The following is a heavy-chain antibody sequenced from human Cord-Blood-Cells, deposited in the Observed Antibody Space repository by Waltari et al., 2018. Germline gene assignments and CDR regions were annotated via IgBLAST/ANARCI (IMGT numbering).Heavy chain of an antibody. J-gene: IGHJ4*02. CDR1: GGSISSSSYY. D-gene: IGHD2-15*01. CDR3: ARGDEFSEQYGGFDY. Sequence: QLQLQESGPGLVKPSETLSLTCTVSGGSISSSSYYWDWIRQPPGKGLEWIGSIYYSGSTYYNPSLKSRVTISVDTSKNQFSLKLSSVTAADTAVYYCARGDEFSEQYGGFDYWGQGTLVTVSS. CDR2: IYYSGST. V-gene: IGHV4-39*07.